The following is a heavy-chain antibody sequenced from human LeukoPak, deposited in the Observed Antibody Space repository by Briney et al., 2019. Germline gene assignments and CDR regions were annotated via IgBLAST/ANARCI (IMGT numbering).Heavy chain of an antibody. Sequence: GGSLRLSCAASGFTFSTYSMNWVRQAPGKGLEWVSYISSSSSTIYYADSVKGRFTISRDNAKNSLYLQMNSLRVADTAVYYCARGPYKDFWSGYSDYWGQGTLVTVSS. V-gene: IGHV3-48*01. CDR1: GFTFSTYS. J-gene: IGHJ4*02. D-gene: IGHD3-3*01. CDR3: ARGPYKDFWSGYSDY. CDR2: ISSSSSTI.